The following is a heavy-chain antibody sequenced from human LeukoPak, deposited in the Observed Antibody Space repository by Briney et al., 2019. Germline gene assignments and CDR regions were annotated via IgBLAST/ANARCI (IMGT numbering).Heavy chain of an antibody. CDR3: ASHSSGWYL. Sequence: GGSLRLSCAASGLTFSSWWMSWVRQAPGKGLEWVANIKQDGSEKYYVDSVEGRFPISRDNAKNSLYLQMNSLRVEDTAVYYCASHSSGWYLWGQGTLVTVSS. V-gene: IGHV3-7*01. CDR2: IKQDGSEK. J-gene: IGHJ4*02. CDR1: GLTFSSWW. D-gene: IGHD6-19*01.